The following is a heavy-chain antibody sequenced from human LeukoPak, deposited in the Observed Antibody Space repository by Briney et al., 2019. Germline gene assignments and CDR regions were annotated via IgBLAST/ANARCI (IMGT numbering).Heavy chain of an antibody. CDR1: GFTFSTYA. J-gene: IGHJ4*02. CDR2: ITSSGGST. D-gene: IGHD1-14*01. Sequence: GGSLRLSCAASGFTFSTYAMSWVRQAPGKGLEWVSIITSSGGSTNYADSVKGRFTISRDNSKNTPYLQMNSLKPDDTAVYYCATDVTGGAISFWGQGALVTVSS. V-gene: IGHV3-23*01. CDR3: ATDVTGGAISF.